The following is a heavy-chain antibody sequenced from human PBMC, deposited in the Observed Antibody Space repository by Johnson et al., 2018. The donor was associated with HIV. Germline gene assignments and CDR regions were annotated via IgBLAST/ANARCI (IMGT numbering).Heavy chain of an antibody. J-gene: IGHJ3*02. CDR2: IGYDGSNK. CDR3: ARTSLEWLLFAFDI. CDR1: GFTFSSYG. Sequence: QVQLVESGGGVVQPGRSLRLSCAASGFTFSSYGMHWVRQAPGKGLEWVAVIGYDGSNKYYADSVRGRFTISRDNSKKTLYLQMNSLRAEDTAVYYCARTSLEWLLFAFDIWGQGTMVTVSS. V-gene: IGHV3-33*01. D-gene: IGHD3-3*01.